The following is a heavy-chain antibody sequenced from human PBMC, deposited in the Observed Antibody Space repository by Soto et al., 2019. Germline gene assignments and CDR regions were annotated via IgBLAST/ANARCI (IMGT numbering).Heavy chain of an antibody. CDR3: ARDMEGSGSYGNFDY. CDR1: GGTFSSYA. CDR2: IIPIFGTA. Sequence: SVKVSCKASGGTFSSYAISWVRQAPGQGLEWMGGIIPIFGTANYAQKFQGRVTITADESTSTAYMELSSLRSEDTAVYYCARDMEGSGSYGNFDYWGQGTLVTVSS. J-gene: IGHJ4*02. D-gene: IGHD1-26*01. V-gene: IGHV1-69*13.